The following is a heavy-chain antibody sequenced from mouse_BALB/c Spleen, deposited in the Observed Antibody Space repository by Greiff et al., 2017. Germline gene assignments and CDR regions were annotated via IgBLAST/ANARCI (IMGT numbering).Heavy chain of an antibody. CDR2: INPSSGYT. CDR1: GYTFTSYT. CDR3: AREGGNYAMDY. V-gene: IGHV1-4*01. J-gene: IGHJ4*01. Sequence: VKLVESGAELARPGASVKMSCKASGYTFTSYTMHWVKQRPGQGLEWIGYINPSSGYTNYNQKFKDKATLTADKSSSTAYMQLSSLTSEDSAVYYCAREGGNYAMDYWGQGTSVTVSS.